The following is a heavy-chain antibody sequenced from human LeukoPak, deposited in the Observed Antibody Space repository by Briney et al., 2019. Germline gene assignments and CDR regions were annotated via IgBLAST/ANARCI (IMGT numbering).Heavy chain of an antibody. CDR1: GGSISSSSNY. CDR3: ARGPYYFDSSGAFDI. J-gene: IGHJ3*02. V-gene: IGHV4-39*07. D-gene: IGHD3-22*01. CDR2: IYNGGST. Sequence: SETLSLTCSVSGGSISSSSNYWGWIRQPPGKGLEWIGSIYNGGSTYYNPSFKSRVTISVDTSNNQFSLRLSSVTAADTAVYYCARGPYYFDSSGAFDIWGQGTMVTVSS.